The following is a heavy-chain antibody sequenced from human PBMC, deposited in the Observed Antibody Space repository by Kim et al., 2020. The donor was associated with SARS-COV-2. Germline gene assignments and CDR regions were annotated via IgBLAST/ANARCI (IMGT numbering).Heavy chain of an antibody. Sequence: DSVKGRVTITRDNAKNSLYLQMNSLRAEDTAVYYCARSSVAAAGPRWFDPWGQGTLVTVSS. CDR3: ARSSVAAAGPRWFDP. D-gene: IGHD6-13*01. J-gene: IGHJ5*02. V-gene: IGHV3-11*06.